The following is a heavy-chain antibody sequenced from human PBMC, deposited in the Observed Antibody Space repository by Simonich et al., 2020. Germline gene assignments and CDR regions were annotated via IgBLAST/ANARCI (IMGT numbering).Heavy chain of an antibody. CDR2: INHNSGGT. J-gene: IGHJ6*03. V-gene: IGHV1-2*02. CDR1: GYTFIGDF. D-gene: IGHD1-26*01. Sequence: QVQLVQSGAEENKPVASVKVSCKASGYTFIGDFMNWVRQALGQGLEWRGWINHNSGGTNYAQKVQGRVTMTRDTSISTAYMELSRLRSDDTAVYYCARVPPTSGSYYYYYYYMDVWGKGTTVTVSS. CDR3: ARVPPTSGSYYYYYYYMDV.